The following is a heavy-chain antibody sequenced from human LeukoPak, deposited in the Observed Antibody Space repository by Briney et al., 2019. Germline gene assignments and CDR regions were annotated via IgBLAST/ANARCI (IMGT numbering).Heavy chain of an antibody. CDR3: ARDATGSNFWSGYDAFDI. CDR2: MNPNSGNT. J-gene: IGHJ3*02. CDR1: RYTFTSYD. V-gene: IGHV1-8*03. D-gene: IGHD3-3*01. Sequence: ASVKVSCKASRYTFTSYDINWVRQATGQGLEWMGWMNPNSGNTGYAQKFQGRVTITRNTSISTAYMELSSLRPEDTAVYYCARDATGSNFWSGYDAFDIWGQGTMVTVSS.